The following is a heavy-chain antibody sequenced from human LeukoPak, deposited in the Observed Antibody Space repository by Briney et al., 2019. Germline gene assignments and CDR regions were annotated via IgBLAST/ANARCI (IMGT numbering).Heavy chain of an antibody. CDR3: ARDLVPAATGGYFQH. CDR2: ISSSSSYI. J-gene: IGHJ1*01. Sequence: PGGSLRLSCAASGFTFSSYGMHWVRQAPGKGLEWVSSISSSSSYIYYADSVKGRFTISRDNAKNSLYLQMNSLRAEDTAVYYCARDLVPAATGGYFQHWGQGTLVTVSS. V-gene: IGHV3-21*01. CDR1: GFTFSSYG. D-gene: IGHD2-2*01.